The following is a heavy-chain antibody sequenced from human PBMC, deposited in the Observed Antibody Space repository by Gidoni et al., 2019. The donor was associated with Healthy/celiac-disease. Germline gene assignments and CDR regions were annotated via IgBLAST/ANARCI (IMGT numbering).Heavy chain of an antibody. Sequence: QVQLQQWGAGLLKPSETLSLTCAVSGGSFSGYYWSWIRQPPGKGLEWIGEINHSGSTNYNPSLKSRVTISVDTSKNQFSLKLSSVTAADTAVYYCARGSTRKNIVVVPAASTYYYYMDVWGKGTTVTVSS. V-gene: IGHV4-34*01. CDR1: GGSFSGYY. D-gene: IGHD2-2*01. J-gene: IGHJ6*03. CDR2: INHSGST. CDR3: ARGSTRKNIVVVPAASTYYYYMDV.